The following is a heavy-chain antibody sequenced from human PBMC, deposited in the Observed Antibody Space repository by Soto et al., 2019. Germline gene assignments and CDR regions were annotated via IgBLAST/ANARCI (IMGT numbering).Heavy chain of an antibody. V-gene: IGHV1-2*04. CDR3: AREPSMWVTLESRTDGMDV. CDR2: INPNSGGT. CDR1: GSPLTGYY. J-gene: IGHJ6*01. D-gene: IGHD2-21*02. Sequence: XPVKVACKASGSPLTGYYMHWVRQGPGQGLEWMGWINPNSGGTNYAQKFQGWVTMTRDTSISPAYMELSRLRSDDTAVYYCAREPSMWVTLESRTDGMDVWCQGTSLTVSS.